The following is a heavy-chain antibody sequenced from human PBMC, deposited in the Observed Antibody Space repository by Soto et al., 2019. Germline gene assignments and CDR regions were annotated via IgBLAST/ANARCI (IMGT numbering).Heavy chain of an antibody. V-gene: IGHV5-51*01. CDR3: ARHISAALGSYYYYYGMDV. CDR2: IYPGDFDT. D-gene: IGHD2-15*01. CDR1: GYSFTSYW. J-gene: IGHJ6*02. Sequence: GESLKISCKGSGYSFTSYWIGWVRQMPGKGLEWMGIIYPGDFDTRYSPSFQGQVTISADKSISTAYLQWSSLKASDTAMYYCARHISAALGSYYYYYGMDVWGQGTTVTVSS.